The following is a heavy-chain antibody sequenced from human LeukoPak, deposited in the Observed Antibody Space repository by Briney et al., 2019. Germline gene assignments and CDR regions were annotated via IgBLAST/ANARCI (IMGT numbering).Heavy chain of an antibody. CDR2: IYYSGST. Sequence: SETLSLTCTVSGGSISSSSYYWGWIRQPPGKGLEWIGSIYYSGSTYYNPSLKSRVTISVDTSKNQFSLKLSSVTAADTAVYYCARPTWGVMAAADNWGQGTLVTVSS. CDR1: GGSISSSSYY. D-gene: IGHD6-13*01. CDR3: ARPTWGVMAAADN. V-gene: IGHV4-39*01. J-gene: IGHJ4*02.